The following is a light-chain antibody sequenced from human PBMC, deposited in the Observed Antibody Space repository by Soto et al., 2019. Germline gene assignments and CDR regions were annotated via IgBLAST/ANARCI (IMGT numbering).Light chain of an antibody. CDR3: QQRSNWSRT. Sequence: DIVLTQSPLSLPVTPGEPASISCRSSESLLDSHGYNNVDWYLQKPGQAPRLLIYDVSNRATGIPARFSGSGSGTDFTLTISSLEPEDFAVYYCQQRSNWSRTFGQGTKVDIK. J-gene: IGKJ1*01. V-gene: IGKV2-28*01. CDR2: DVS. CDR1: ESLLDSHGYNN.